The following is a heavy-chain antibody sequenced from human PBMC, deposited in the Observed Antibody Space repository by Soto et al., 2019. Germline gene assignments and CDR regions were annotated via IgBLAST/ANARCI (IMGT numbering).Heavy chain of an antibody. CDR2: INPSGGST. J-gene: IGHJ6*02. Sequence: ASVKVSCKASGGTFSSYGISWVRQAPGQGLEWMGIINPSGGSTSYAQKFQGRVTMTRDTSTSTVYMELSSLRSEDTAVYYCARAAIFGVVISYYYYGMDVWGQGTTVTVSS. CDR3: ARAAIFGVVISYYYYGMDV. D-gene: IGHD3-3*01. V-gene: IGHV1-46*01. CDR1: GGTFSSYG.